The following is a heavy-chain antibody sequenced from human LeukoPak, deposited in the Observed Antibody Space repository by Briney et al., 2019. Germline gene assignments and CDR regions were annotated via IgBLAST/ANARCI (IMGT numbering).Heavy chain of an antibody. J-gene: IGHJ4*02. D-gene: IGHD2-8*01. CDR2: ITTSRDQ. CDR1: GFIFSDYS. CDR3: ARDSYCPNDVCYDY. Sequence: GGSLKLSCAASGFIFSDYSMGWVRQAPGKGLEWVSSITTSRDQYHADSVKGRFTVSRDNAKSSVYLQMNSLRADDTAVYYCARDSYCPNDVCYDYWGQGILVTVS. V-gene: IGHV3-21*06.